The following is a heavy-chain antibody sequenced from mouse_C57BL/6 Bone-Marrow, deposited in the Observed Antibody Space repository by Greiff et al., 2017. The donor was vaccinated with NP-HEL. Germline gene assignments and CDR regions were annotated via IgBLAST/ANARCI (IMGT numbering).Heavy chain of an antibody. D-gene: IGHD2-5*01. CDR3: AREAHSNPYYYDMDY. CDR1: GYTFTSYW. Sequence: QVQLQQPGAELVMPGASVKLSCKASGYTFTSYWMHWVKQRPGQGLEWIGEIDPSDSYTNYNQKFKGKSTLTVDKSSSTAYMQLSSLTSEDSAVYDCAREAHSNPYYYDMDYWGQGTSVTVSS. J-gene: IGHJ4*01. V-gene: IGHV1-69*01. CDR2: IDPSDSYT.